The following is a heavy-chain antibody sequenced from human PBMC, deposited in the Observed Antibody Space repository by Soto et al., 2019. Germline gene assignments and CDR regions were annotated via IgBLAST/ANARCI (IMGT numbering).Heavy chain of an antibody. D-gene: IGHD3-3*01. V-gene: IGHV1-2*02. Sequence: ASVKVSCKASGYTFTGYYMHWVRQAPRQGLEWMGWINPNSGGTNYAQKFQGRVTMTRDTSISTAYMELSRLRSDDTAVYYCARDPHKYYDFWSGSLYYYGMDVWGQGTTVTVSS. CDR1: GYTFTGYY. CDR2: INPNSGGT. CDR3: ARDPHKYYDFWSGSLYYYGMDV. J-gene: IGHJ6*02.